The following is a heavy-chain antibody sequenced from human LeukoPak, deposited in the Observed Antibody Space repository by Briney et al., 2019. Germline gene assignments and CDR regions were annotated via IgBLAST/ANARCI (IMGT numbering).Heavy chain of an antibody. Sequence: PGGSLRLSCAASGFTFSNYAMSWVRQAPGKGLEWVSVISGGGATTDHADSVMGRFTISRDNSKNTLYLQLDSLRADDTAVYFCAKGLWGAYYYGMDVWGQGTTVTVSS. J-gene: IGHJ6*02. D-gene: IGHD3-16*01. CDR2: ISGGGATT. V-gene: IGHV3-23*01. CDR3: AKGLWGAYYYGMDV. CDR1: GFTFSNYA.